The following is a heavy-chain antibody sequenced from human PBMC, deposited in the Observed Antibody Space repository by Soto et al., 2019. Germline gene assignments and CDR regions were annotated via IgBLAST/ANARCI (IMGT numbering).Heavy chain of an antibody. V-gene: IGHV4-30-2*01. CDR3: GRAGVVGATALDY. Sequence: QLQLQESGSGLVKPSQTLSLTCAVSGDSISSGGYSWSWIRQPPGKALEWIGYICHSGSTYYNPTLKSRVTISVDRSTNQFSLKLSSVTAADTAVYYCGRAGVVGATALDYWGQGTLVTVSS. D-gene: IGHD1-26*01. CDR1: GDSISSGGYS. J-gene: IGHJ4*02. CDR2: ICHSGST.